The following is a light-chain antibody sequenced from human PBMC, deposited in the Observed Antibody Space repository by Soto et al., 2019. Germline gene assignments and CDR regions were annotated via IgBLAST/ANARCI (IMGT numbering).Light chain of an antibody. CDR2: AAS. CDR3: LHDYTYPRT. Sequence: AIQMTQSPSSLSASAGDRVTITCRASQDIRNDLGWYQQKPGEAPQLLIYAASHLQSGVPSRFSGSGSGTDFTLTISSLQPEDFATYYCLHDYTYPRTFGQGTKVDIK. J-gene: IGKJ1*01. CDR1: QDIRND. V-gene: IGKV1-6*01.